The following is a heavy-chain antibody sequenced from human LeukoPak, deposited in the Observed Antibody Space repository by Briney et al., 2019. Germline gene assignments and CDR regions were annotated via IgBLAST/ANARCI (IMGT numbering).Heavy chain of an antibody. CDR2: IYYSGST. V-gene: IGHV4-39*07. J-gene: IGHJ4*02. Sequence: SETLSLTCTVSGGSISSSSYYWGWIRQPPGKGLEWIGSIYYSGSTYYNPSLKSRVTISVDTSKNQFSLKLSSVTAADTAVYYCARSELGIQLWLSGTYYFDYWGQGTLVTVSS. CDR3: ARSELGIQLWLSGTYYFDY. CDR1: GGSISSSSYY. D-gene: IGHD5-18*01.